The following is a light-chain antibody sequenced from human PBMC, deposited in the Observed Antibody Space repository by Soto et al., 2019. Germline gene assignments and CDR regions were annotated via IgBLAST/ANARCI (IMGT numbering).Light chain of an antibody. J-gene: IGKJ1*01. Sequence: EIVMTQSPATLSVSPGERATLSCRASQGVSSNLAWYQQKPGQAPRLLIYGASTRATGIPARFSGSGSGTEFTLTISGLQSEDFAVYYCQQYNNWPQTFGQGTKVDIK. V-gene: IGKV3-15*01. CDR1: QGVSSN. CDR2: GAS. CDR3: QQYNNWPQT.